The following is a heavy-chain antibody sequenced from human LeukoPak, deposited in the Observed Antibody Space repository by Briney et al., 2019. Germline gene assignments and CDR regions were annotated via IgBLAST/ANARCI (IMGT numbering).Heavy chain of an antibody. D-gene: IGHD6-13*01. J-gene: IGHJ4*02. CDR1: GYTFTDHY. Sequence: ASVKVSCKASGYTFTDHYIHWVRQAPGQGLEWMGWLNPSDNGVNYAQKFQGRVAMTRDTSIRTAYVEVTRLTSDDTAVYYCTTNAAAMDYWGQGTLVTVSS. V-gene: IGHV1-2*02. CDR3: TTNAAAMDY. CDR2: LNPSDNGV.